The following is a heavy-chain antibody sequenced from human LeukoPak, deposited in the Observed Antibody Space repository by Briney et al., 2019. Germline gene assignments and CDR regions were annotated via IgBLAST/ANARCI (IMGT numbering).Heavy chain of an antibody. CDR3: ARRYCSSTSCSYVDY. D-gene: IGHD2-2*01. V-gene: IGHV3-48*04. CDR1: GFTFSSYS. CDR2: ISSSSSTI. Sequence: GGSLRLSCAASGFTFSSYSMNWVRQAPGKGLEWVSYISSSSSTIYYADSVKGRFTISRDNAKNSLYLQMNSLRAEDTAVYYCARRYCSSTSCSYVDYRGQGTLVTVSS. J-gene: IGHJ4*02.